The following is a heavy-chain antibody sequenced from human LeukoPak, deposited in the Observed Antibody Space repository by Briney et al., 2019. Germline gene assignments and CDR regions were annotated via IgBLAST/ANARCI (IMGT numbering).Heavy chain of an antibody. Sequence: GRSLRLSCAASGFTFSSYSMNWVRQAPGKGLEWVSSISSSSSYIYYADSVKGRFTISRDNAKNSLYLQMNSLRAEDTAVYYCARVAIFGVIDFDYWGQGTLVTVSS. CDR3: ARVAIFGVIDFDY. CDR2: ISSSSSYI. D-gene: IGHD3-3*01. J-gene: IGHJ4*02. CDR1: GFTFSSYS. V-gene: IGHV3-21*01.